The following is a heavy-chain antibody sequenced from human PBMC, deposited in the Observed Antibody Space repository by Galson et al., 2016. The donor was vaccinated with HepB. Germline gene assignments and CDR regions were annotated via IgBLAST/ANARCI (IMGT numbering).Heavy chain of an antibody. CDR1: GFTFPKYG. Sequence: SLRLSCAASGFTFPKYGMHWVRQAPGKGLEWVAFMSYDGSDKYYADSVKGRFTISRDNADNILYLQMNSLRTEDTAVYYCAKEGFDFWSGYLDSWGQGTLVTVSS. D-gene: IGHD3-3*01. CDR3: AKEGFDFWSGYLDS. CDR2: MSYDGSDK. V-gene: IGHV3-30*18. J-gene: IGHJ4*02.